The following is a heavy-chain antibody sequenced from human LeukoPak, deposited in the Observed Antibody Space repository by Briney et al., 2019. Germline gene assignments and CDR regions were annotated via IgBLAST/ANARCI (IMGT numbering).Heavy chain of an antibody. V-gene: IGHV3-30*18. CDR3: AKAAIVVVITNYIDY. Sequence: TGGSLRLSCAASGFTFSTYGMHWVRQAPGKGLGGVAVISYGGSNKYYADSVKGRFTISRDNSKNTLYLQMDSLRAEDTAVYYCAKAAIVVVITNYIDYWGQGTLVTVSS. CDR1: GFTFSTYG. J-gene: IGHJ4*02. CDR2: ISYGGSNK. D-gene: IGHD3-22*01.